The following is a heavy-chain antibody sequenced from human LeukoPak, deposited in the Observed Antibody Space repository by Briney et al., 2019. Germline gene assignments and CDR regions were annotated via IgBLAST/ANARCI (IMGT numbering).Heavy chain of an antibody. Sequence: SETLSLTCAAYGGSFSGYYWSWIRQPPGKGLEWIGEINHSGSTNYNPSLKSRVTISVDTSKNQFSLKLSSVTAADTAVYYCARFGYHVGATDRWGQGTLVTVSS. D-gene: IGHD1-26*01. V-gene: IGHV4-34*01. CDR2: INHSGST. CDR1: GGSFSGYY. J-gene: IGHJ4*02. CDR3: ARFGYHVGATDR.